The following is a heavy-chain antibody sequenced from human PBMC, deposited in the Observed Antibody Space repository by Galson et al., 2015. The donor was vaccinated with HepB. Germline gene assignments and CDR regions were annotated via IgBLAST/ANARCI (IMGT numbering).Heavy chain of an antibody. J-gene: IGHJ4*02. CDR3: ARTVVVVAATTVFDY. D-gene: IGHD2-15*01. Sequence: ETLSLTCTVSGGSIRSYYWSWIRQPPGKGLEWIGYIDYNGSTNYNPSLKSRVTISVDTSKNQFSLKLSSVTAADTAVYYCARTVVVVAATTVFDYWSQGTLVTVSS. V-gene: IGHV4-59*01. CDR1: GGSIRSYY. CDR2: IDYNGST.